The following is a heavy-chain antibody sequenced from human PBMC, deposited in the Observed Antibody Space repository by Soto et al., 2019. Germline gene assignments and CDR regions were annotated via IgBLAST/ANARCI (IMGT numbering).Heavy chain of an antibody. V-gene: IGHV1-46*01. CDR2: INPSGGST. CDR1: GYTFTSYY. J-gene: IGHJ4*02. CDR3: ARVAGRGLPQLLWFGEHTNYFDY. D-gene: IGHD3-10*01. Sequence: ASVKVSCKASGYTFTSYYMHWVRQAPGQGLEWMGIINPSGGSTSYAQKFQGRVTMTRDTSTSTVYMELSSLRSEDTAVYYCARVAGRGLPQLLWFGEHTNYFDYWGQGTLVTVSS.